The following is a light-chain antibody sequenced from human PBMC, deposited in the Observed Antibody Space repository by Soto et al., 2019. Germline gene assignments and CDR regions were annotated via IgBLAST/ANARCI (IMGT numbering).Light chain of an antibody. Sequence: DIVMTQSPDSLAVSLGERATINCKSSQSVLYSSNNKNYLAWYQQKPGQPPKLLIYWASTRESGVPDRFSGSGSVTDFTLTISSLQAEDVAVYYCQQYYSTLPRTFGGGTKVEIK. CDR3: QQYYSTLPRT. V-gene: IGKV4-1*01. CDR2: WAS. CDR1: QSVLYSSNNKNY. J-gene: IGKJ4*01.